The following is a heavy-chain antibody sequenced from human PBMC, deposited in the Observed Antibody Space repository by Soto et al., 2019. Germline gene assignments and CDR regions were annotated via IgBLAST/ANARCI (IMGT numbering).Heavy chain of an antibody. Sequence: SVKVSCKASGGTFSSYAISWVRQAPGQGLEWMGGIIPIFGTANYAQKFQGRVTITADESTSTAYMELSSLRSEDTAVYYCARRLTGTEYYFDYWGQGTLVTVSS. CDR1: GGTFSSYA. J-gene: IGHJ4*02. CDR2: IIPIFGTA. CDR3: ARRLTGTEYYFDY. V-gene: IGHV1-69*13. D-gene: IGHD1-7*01.